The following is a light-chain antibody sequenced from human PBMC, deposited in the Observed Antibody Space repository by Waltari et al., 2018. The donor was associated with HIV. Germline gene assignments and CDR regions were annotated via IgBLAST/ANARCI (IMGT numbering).Light chain of an antibody. V-gene: IGKV3-15*01. Sequence: EVVMTQSPATLAMSPGERATVSCRANQSISNNLAWYQQRRGQPPRPLIYSASSRATGIPARFSGTGSGTEFTLTISSLQSEDFAVYYCQQFYNWPRTFGQGTKVEIK. CDR2: SAS. CDR3: QQFYNWPRT. CDR1: QSISNN. J-gene: IGKJ1*01.